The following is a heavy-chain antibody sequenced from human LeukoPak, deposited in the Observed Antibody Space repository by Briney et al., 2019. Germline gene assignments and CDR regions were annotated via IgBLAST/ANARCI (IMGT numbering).Heavy chain of an antibody. CDR1: GYTFTSYG. Sequence: ASVKVSCKASGYTFTSYGISWVRQAPGQGLEWMGWISAYNGNTNYAHSLQGRVTVTADTSTRTAYMELRSLRSEDTAVYYCARGMGYSYGHPQGAFDIWGQGTMVTVSS. J-gene: IGHJ3*02. CDR2: ISAYNGNT. D-gene: IGHD5-18*01. V-gene: IGHV1-18*01. CDR3: ARGMGYSYGHPQGAFDI.